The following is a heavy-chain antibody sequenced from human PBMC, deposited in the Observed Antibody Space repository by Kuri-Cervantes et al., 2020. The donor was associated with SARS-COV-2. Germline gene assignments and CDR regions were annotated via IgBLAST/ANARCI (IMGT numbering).Heavy chain of an antibody. V-gene: IGHV4-38-2*02. J-gene: IGHJ1*01. CDR3: ARDPRTTIFGVVIIEGPFQH. CDR1: GYSISSGYY. Sequence: SQTLSLTCAVSGYSISSGYYWGWIRQPPGKGLEWIGSIYHSGSTYYNPSLKSRVTISVDTSKNQFSLKLSSVTAADTAVYYCARDPRTTIFGVVIIEGPFQHWGQDTLVTVSS. CDR2: IYHSGST. D-gene: IGHD3-3*01.